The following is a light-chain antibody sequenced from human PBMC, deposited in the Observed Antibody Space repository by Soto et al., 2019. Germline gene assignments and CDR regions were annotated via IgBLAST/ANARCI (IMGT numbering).Light chain of an antibody. V-gene: IGLV2-23*03. CDR2: EGS. J-gene: IGLJ3*02. CDR3: CSYAGSSTFTWV. Sequence: QSVLTQPTSVSGSPGQSITISCTGTSSDVGSYNLVSWYQQHPGKAPKLMIYEGSKRPSGVSNRFSGSKSGNTASLTISGLQAEDEADYYCCSYAGSSTFTWVFGGGTKLTVL. CDR1: SSDVGSYNL.